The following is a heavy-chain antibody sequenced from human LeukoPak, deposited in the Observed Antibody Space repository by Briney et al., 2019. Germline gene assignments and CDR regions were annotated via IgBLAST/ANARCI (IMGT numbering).Heavy chain of an antibody. CDR1: GGSFSGYY. D-gene: IGHD6-13*01. CDR2: INHSGST. J-gene: IGHJ5*02. V-gene: IGHV4-34*01. CDR3: ARRDSSSWYQTGYNWFDP. Sequence: SETLPLTCAVYGGSFSGYYWSWIRQPPGKGLEWIGEINHSGSTNYNPSLKSRVTISVDTSKNQFSLKLSSVTAADTAVYYCARRDSSSWYQTGYNWFDPWGQGTLVTVSS.